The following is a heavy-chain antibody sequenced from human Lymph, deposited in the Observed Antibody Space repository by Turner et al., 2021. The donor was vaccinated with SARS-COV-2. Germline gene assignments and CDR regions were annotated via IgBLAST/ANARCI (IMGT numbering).Heavy chain of an antibody. CDR1: GGSISSSSYY. Sequence: QLQLQESGPGLVKPSETLSLTCSVSGGSISSSSYYWGGIRQPPGKGLGWIGSLYYSGSTDYNPSLKSRVTISVDTSKNQFYLKLSTVTAADTAFYYCARCRQWLVHWYFDLWGRGTLVTVSS. J-gene: IGHJ2*01. D-gene: IGHD6-19*01. CDR3: ARCRQWLVHWYFDL. V-gene: IGHV4-39*01. CDR2: LYYSGST.